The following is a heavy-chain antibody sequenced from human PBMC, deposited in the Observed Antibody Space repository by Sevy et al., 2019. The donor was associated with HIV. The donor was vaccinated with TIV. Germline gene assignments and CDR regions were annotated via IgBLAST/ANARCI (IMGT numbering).Heavy chain of an antibody. CDR2: ITDSSNYI. CDR3: ARDRRTLNYYGSSGYNYYFDY. Sequence: GGSLRLSCAASGFTFSTYNINWVRQAPGKGLEWVSSITDSSNYIYHADSVKGRFTISRDNAKNSLYLQMNSLRAEDTAVYFCARDRRTLNYYGSSGYNYYFDYWGQGTLVTVSS. CDR1: GFTFSTYN. J-gene: IGHJ4*02. D-gene: IGHD3-22*01. V-gene: IGHV3-21*01.